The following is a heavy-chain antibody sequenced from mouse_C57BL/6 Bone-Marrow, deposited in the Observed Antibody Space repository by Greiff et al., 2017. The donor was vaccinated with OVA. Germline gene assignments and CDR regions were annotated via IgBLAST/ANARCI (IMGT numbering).Heavy chain of an antibody. D-gene: IGHD1-1*01. CDR3: ARYDYDGSTFAY. J-gene: IGHJ3*01. CDR2: IYPRSGNT. V-gene: IGHV1-81*01. CDR1: GYTFTSYG. Sequence: QVQLKQSGAELARPGASVKLSCKASGYTFTSYGISWVKQRTGQGLEWIGEIYPRSGNTYYNEKFKGKATLTADKSSSTAYMELRSLTSEDSAVYFCARYDYDGSTFAYWGQGTLVTVSA.